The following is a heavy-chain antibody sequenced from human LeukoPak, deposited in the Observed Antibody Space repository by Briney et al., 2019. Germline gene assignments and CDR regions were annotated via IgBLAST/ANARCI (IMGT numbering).Heavy chain of an antibody. V-gene: IGHV4-39*07. D-gene: IGHD6-13*01. J-gene: IGHJ4*02. CDR2: IYYSGST. CDR1: GGSISSSSYY. CDR3: ARGRYASTWYPALDY. Sequence: SETLSLTCTVSGGSISSSSYYWGWIRQPPGKGLEWIGSIYYSGSTYYNPSLKSRVTISVDTSKSQFSLKLTSVNATDTAVYYCARGRYASTWYPALDYWGQGTLVTVSS.